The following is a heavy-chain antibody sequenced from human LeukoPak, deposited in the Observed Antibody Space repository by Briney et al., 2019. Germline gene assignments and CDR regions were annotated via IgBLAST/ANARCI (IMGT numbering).Heavy chain of an antibody. D-gene: IGHD6-6*01. J-gene: IGHJ4*02. CDR1: GYTFTGYY. CDR3: ARDLPLSSSTNDY. V-gene: IGHV1-2*06. CDR2: INPNSGGT. Sequence: ASVKVSCKASGYTFTGYYMHWVRQAPGQGLEWMGRINPNSGGTNYAQKFQGRVTMTRDTSISTAYMELSRPRSDDTAVYYCARDLPLSSSTNDYWGQGTLVTVSS.